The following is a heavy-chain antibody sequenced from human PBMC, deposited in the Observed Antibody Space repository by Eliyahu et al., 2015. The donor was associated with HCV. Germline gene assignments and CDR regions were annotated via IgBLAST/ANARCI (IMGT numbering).Heavy chain of an antibody. CDR3: VREGPSYPDAFDI. D-gene: IGHD3-10*01. V-gene: IGHV3-74*03. J-gene: IGHJ3*02. CDR2: FGDGIYT. CDR1: GFTFSSYW. Sequence: EVQLVESGGGLVQPGGSLRLSCAASGFTFSSYWMHWVRQAPGEGAGGGLLFFGDGIYTTYADSVKGRFTISRDNAKNTLYLQMNSLRAEDTAVYYCVREGPSYPDAFDIWGQGTMVTVSS.